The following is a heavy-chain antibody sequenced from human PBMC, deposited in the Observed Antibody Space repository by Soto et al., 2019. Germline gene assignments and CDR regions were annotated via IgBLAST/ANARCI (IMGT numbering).Heavy chain of an antibody. CDR2: IYYSGST. J-gene: IGHJ4*02. CDR3: ARIASNWNYVGNYPVDY. CDR1: GCSISSISYY. V-gene: IGHV4-39*01. Sequence: TLSLTCTVSGCSISSISYYWGWIRQPPGKGLEWIGSIYYSGSTYYNPSLKSRVTISVDTSKNQFSLKLSSVTAADTAVYYCARIASNWNYVGNYPVDYWGQGTLVTVSS. D-gene: IGHD1-7*01.